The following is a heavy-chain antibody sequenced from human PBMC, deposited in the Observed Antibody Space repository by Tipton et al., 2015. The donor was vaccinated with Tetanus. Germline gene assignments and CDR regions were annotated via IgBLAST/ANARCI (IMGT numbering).Heavy chain of an antibody. CDR1: GGSISSYY. J-gene: IGHJ5*02. Sequence: TLSLTCTVSGGSISSYYWSWIRQPPGKGLEWIGYIYYSGSTNYNPSLKSRVTISVDTSKNQFSLKLSSVTAADTAVYYCARGGILRFSHWFDPWGQGTLVTVSS. V-gene: IGHV4-59*12. D-gene: IGHD3-3*01. CDR3: ARGGILRFSHWFDP. CDR2: IYYSGST.